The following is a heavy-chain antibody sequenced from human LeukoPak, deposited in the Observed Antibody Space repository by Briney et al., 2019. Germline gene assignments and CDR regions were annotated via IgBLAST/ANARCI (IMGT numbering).Heavy chain of an antibody. CDR1: GGSISSYY. V-gene: IGHV4-59*01. CDR3: ARGRGDYYDSSGYLLPFDY. D-gene: IGHD3-22*01. CDR2: IYYSGST. J-gene: IGHJ4*02. Sequence: SETLSLTCTVSGGSISSYYWSWIRQPPGKGLEWIGYIYYSGSTNYNPSLKSRVTISVDTSKNQFSLKLSSVTAADTAVYYCARGRGDYYDSSGYLLPFDYWGQGTLVTVSS.